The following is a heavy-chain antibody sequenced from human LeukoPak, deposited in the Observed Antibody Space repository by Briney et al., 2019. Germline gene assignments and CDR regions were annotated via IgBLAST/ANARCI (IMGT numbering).Heavy chain of an antibody. D-gene: IGHD3-16*02. Sequence: SETLSLTCTVSGGSISSDHWSWIRQPPGKGLEWIGCISYRGSTNYNPSLKSRVTISVDTSKNHFSLKLSSVTAADTAVYYCARVRGLGVITPYLDYWGQGTLVTVSS. CDR3: ARVRGLGVITPYLDY. CDR2: ISYRGST. V-gene: IGHV4-59*08. J-gene: IGHJ4*02. CDR1: GGSISSDH.